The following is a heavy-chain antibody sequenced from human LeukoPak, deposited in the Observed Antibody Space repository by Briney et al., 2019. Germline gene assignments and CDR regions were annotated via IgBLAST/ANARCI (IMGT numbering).Heavy chain of an antibody. D-gene: IGHD6-13*01. CDR1: GFTFSSYG. J-gene: IGHJ4*02. V-gene: IGHV3-30*02. Sequence: GGSLRLSCAASGFTFSSYGMHWVRQAPGKGLEWVAFIRYDGSNKYYADSVKGRFTISRDNSKNTLYLQMNSLRAEDTAAYYCAKDLKAAAGIFDYWGQGTLVTVSS. CDR2: IRYDGSNK. CDR3: AKDLKAAAGIFDY.